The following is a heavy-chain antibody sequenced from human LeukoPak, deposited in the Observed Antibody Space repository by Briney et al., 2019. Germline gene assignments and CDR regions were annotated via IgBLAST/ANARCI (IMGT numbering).Heavy chain of an antibody. J-gene: IGHJ4*02. V-gene: IGHV4-39*07. CDR3: ASNYYDSSGYYGY. Sequence: PSETLSLTCTVSGGSISSSSYYWGWIRQPPGKGLEWIGSIYTSGSTNYNPSLKSRVTISVDTSKNQFSLKLSSVTAADTAVYYCASNYYDSSGYYGYWGQGTLVTVSS. D-gene: IGHD3-22*01. CDR2: IYTSGST. CDR1: GGSISSSSYY.